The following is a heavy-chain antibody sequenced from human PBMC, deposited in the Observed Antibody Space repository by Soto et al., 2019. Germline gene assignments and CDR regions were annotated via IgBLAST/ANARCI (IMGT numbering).Heavy chain of an antibody. CDR2: ITPSNGFT. V-gene: IGHV1-46*02. D-gene: IGHD2-21*02. Sequence: QVQLVQSGAELKKPGASVSLSCKASGFSFNIYYIHWVRQSPGEGLQWMGVITPSNGFTSYPQKLQGRLSMTANMSTTTVYLELSSLKSEDTAVYFCARDLPDTYCGGDCPLGYYYHGMAVWGQGTAVTVSS. CDR1: GFSFNIYY. J-gene: IGHJ6*02. CDR3: ARDLPDTYCGGDCPLGYYYHGMAV.